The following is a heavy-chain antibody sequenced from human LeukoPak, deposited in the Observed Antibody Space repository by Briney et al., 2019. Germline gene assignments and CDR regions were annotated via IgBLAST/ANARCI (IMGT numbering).Heavy chain of an antibody. J-gene: IGHJ4*02. V-gene: IGHV3-23*01. D-gene: IGHD3-16*01. Sequence: GGSLRLSCAASGFTFSSYAMNWVRQAPGKGLEWVSGISGSGGSTNYADSVKGRFTISRDNSKNTLYLQMNSLRAEDTAVYYCAKDRSRLGGPEDYWGQGTLVTVSS. CDR3: AKDRSRLGGPEDY. CDR1: GFTFSSYA. CDR2: ISGSGGST.